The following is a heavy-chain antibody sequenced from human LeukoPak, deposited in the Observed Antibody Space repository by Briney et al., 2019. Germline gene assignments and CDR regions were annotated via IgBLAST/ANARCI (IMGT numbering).Heavy chain of an antibody. CDR1: GGSISSYY. V-gene: IGHV4-59*01. Sequence: PSETLSLTCTVSGGSISSYYWSWIRQPPGKGLERIGYIYYSGSTNYNPSLKSRVTISVDTSKNQFSLKLSSVTAADTAVYYCARDHEFDGMDVWGQGTTVTVSS. J-gene: IGHJ6*02. D-gene: IGHD3-10*01. CDR3: ARDHEFDGMDV. CDR2: IYYSGST.